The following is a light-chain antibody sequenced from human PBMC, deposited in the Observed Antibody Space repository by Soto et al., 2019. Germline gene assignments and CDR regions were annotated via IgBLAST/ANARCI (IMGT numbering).Light chain of an antibody. J-gene: IGKJ5*01. CDR2: GAS. CDR3: QQDGSSPPIT. Sequence: EIVLTQSPGTLSLSPGERATLSCRASQSVSSTSLAWYQQKPGQAPRVLIYGASSRATGIPDRFSGSGSGTDFTLTINRLEPEDFAVYYCQQDGSSPPITFGQGTRLEIK. V-gene: IGKV3-20*01. CDR1: QSVSSTS.